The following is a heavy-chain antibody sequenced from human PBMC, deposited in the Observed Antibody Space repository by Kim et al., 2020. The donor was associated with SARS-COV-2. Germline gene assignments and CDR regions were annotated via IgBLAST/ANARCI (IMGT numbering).Heavy chain of an antibody. V-gene: IGHV3-23*01. CDR1: GFTFSSYA. D-gene: IGHD3-10*01. J-gene: IGHJ5*02. CDR2: ISGSGGNT. CDR3: AKDRSYASGANWFDP. Sequence: GGSLRLSCAASGFTFSSYAMTWVRQAPGKGLEWVSGISGSGGNTYYADSVKGRFTISRDNSKNTLYLQMNSLRAEDTALYYCAKDRSYASGANWFDPWGQGTLVTVSS.